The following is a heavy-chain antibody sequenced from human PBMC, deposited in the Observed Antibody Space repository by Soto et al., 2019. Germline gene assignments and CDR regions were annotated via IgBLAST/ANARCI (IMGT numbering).Heavy chain of an antibody. CDR3: ARADDSSDRFDY. V-gene: IGHV4-30-4*01. CDR2: TYYSGST. Sequence: PSETLSLTCTVSGGSISSGDFYWSWIRQPPGKGLELIGNTYYSGSTYYNPSLRSRAIMSVDTSQNQFSLKLSSLTAADTAVYFCARADDSSDRFDYWGQGALVTVSS. D-gene: IGHD4-17*01. CDR1: GGSISSGDFY. J-gene: IGHJ4*02.